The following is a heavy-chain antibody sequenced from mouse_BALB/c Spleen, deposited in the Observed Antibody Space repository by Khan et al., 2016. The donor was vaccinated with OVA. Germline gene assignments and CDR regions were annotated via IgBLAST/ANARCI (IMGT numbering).Heavy chain of an antibody. CDR2: IDPFNSST. CDR1: GYSFTTYY. D-gene: IGHD1-1*01. V-gene: IGHV1S135*01. Sequence: VQLQQSGPELMKPGASVKISCKASGYSFTTYYIHWVKQSHGKSLEWIGYIDPFNSSTTYNQKFKGKDTLTVDKSSSTAYMHLSSLTSEDSAVYYCARHGTSSWFAYWGQGTLVTVSA. J-gene: IGHJ3*01. CDR3: ARHGTSSWFAY.